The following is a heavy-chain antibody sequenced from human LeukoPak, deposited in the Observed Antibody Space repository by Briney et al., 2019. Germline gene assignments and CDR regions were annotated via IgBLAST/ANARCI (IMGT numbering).Heavy chain of an antibody. V-gene: IGHV3-15*01. J-gene: IGHJ4*02. D-gene: IGHD5-18*01. Sequence: GGSLRLSCAVSGFTFNYAWMSWVRQAPGKGLEWVGRIKSKTDGETTDYAAPVKGRFTISRDDSKNTLYLQMNSLKTEDTALYYCTTAPSGYAYMNGWHLDYWGQGALVTVSS. CDR1: GFTFNYAW. CDR3: TTAPSGYAYMNGWHLDY. CDR2: IKSKTDGETT.